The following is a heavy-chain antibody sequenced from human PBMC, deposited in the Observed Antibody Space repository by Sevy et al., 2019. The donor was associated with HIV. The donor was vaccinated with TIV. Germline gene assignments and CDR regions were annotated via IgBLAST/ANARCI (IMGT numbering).Heavy chain of an antibody. V-gene: IGHV3-7*01. CDR2: IRQDGSEI. CDR3: VRAIQSDASF. Sequence: GGSLRLSCVASGFNLENFWMNWVRQAPGKGLEWVANIRQDGSEISYVASVKGRFTISRDNARNLVYLQMNSLRVEDTALYYCVRAIQSDASFWGQGALVTVSS. J-gene: IGHJ4*02. CDR1: GFNLENFW.